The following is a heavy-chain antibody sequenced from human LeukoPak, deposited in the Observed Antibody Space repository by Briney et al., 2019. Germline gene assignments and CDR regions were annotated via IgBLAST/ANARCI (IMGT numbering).Heavy chain of an antibody. D-gene: IGHD3-10*01. CDR2: INPSGGST. J-gene: IGHJ5*02. V-gene: IGHV1-46*01. Sequence: GASVKVSCKASGYTFTSYYMHWVRQAPGQGLEWMGIINPSGGSTSYAQKFQGRVTMTRDTSTSTVYMELSSLRSEDTAVYYCATSPRGSGSYYSWFDPWGQGTLVTVSS. CDR3: ATSPRGSGSYYSWFDP. CDR1: GYTFTSYY.